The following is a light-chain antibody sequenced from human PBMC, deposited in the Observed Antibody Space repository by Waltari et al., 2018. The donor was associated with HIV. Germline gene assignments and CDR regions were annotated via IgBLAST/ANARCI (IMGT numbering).Light chain of an antibody. V-gene: IGKV4-1*01. CDR1: VSILFTSNNKNY. CDR3: HQYSLTPTT. CDR2: SAS. J-gene: IGKJ4*01. Sequence: DVVITQSPDSMAVYMGERVTIYCKSSVSILFTSNNKNYLAWYTHKPGQPPKLLIYSASTRASGVPDRFSGSGSGTDFTLTSSSLQAEDVAVYFCHQYSLTPTTVGGGTRVEIK.